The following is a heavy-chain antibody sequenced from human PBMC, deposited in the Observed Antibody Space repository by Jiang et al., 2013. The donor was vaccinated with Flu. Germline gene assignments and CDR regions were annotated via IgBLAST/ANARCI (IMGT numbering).Heavy chain of an antibody. Sequence: QTLSLTCAISGDSVSSNSAAWNWIRQSPSRGLEWLGRTYYRSKWYNDYAVSVKSRITINPDTSKNQFSLQLSSVTPEDTAVYYCARDATDYGGSYYYGMDVWGQGTTVTVSS. V-gene: IGHV6-1*01. CDR2: TYYRSKWYN. CDR3: ARDATDYGGSYYYGMDV. J-gene: IGHJ6*02. D-gene: IGHD4-23*01. CDR1: GDSVSSNSAA.